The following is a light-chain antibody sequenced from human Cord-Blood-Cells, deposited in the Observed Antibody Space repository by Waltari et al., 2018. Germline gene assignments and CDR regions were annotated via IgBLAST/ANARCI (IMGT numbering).Light chain of an antibody. J-gene: IGKJ5*01. CDR3: QQRSNWPPIT. CDR1: QSVSSY. CDR2: DAS. Sequence: EIVLTQSLATLSLSPGERATLSCRASQSVSSYLAWYQQKPGQAPRLLIYDASNRATGIPARFSGSGCGTDFTLTISSLEPEDFAVYYCQQRSNWPPITFGQGTRLEIK. V-gene: IGKV3-11*01.